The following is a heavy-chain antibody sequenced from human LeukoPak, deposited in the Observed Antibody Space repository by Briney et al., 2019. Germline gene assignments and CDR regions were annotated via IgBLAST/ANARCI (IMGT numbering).Heavy chain of an antibody. CDR1: GYIFTDYY. Sequence: GASVKVSCKASGYIFTDYYVHWVRQAPGQGLEWMGWFNPDNGGTKSVQKFQGRVTMTGDTSMRTAYMELSRLTFDDTAVYYCARDHVLLQWFGEGGFDPWGQGTLVTVST. CDR2: FNPDNGGT. CDR3: ARDHVLLQWFGEGGFDP. J-gene: IGHJ5*02. D-gene: IGHD3-10*01. V-gene: IGHV1-2*02.